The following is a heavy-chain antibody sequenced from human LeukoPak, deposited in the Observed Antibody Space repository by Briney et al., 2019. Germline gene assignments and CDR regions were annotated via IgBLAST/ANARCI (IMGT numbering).Heavy chain of an antibody. J-gene: IGHJ1*01. CDR3: ARGPLYYYDSSGYRKYFQH. D-gene: IGHD3-22*01. CDR1: GGSFSGYY. CDR2: INHSGST. V-gene: IGHV4-34*01. Sequence: SETLSLTCAVYGGSFSGYYWSWIRQPPGKGLEWIGEINHSGSTNYNPSLKSRVTISVDTSKNQFSLKLSSVTAADTAVYYCARGPLYYYDSSGYRKYFQHWGQGTLVTVSS.